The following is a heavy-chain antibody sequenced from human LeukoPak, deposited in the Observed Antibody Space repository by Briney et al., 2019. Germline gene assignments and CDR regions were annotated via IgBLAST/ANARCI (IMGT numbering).Heavy chain of an antibody. CDR1: GFTLSSYW. Sequence: GGSLRLSCAASGFTLSSYWMSWVRQAPGKGLEWVANIKQDGSEKYYVDSVKGRFTISRDNAKNSLYLQMNSLRAEDTAVYYCARVMAAAADWGQGTLVTVSS. D-gene: IGHD6-13*01. CDR2: IKQDGSEK. J-gene: IGHJ4*02. CDR3: ARVMAAAAD. V-gene: IGHV3-7*01.